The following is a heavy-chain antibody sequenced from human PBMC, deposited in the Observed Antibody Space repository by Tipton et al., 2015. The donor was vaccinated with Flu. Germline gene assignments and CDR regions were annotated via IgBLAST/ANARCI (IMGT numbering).Heavy chain of an antibody. CDR3: ARVNSRGLDYYYGMDV. J-gene: IGHJ6*02. D-gene: IGHD3-22*01. V-gene: IGHV3-53*01. CDR1: GFTVSSSF. CDR2: IHSGGRT. Sequence: SLRLSCAASGFTVSSSFMSWVRQAPGKGPEWVSVIHSGGRTYDADSLKGRFTVSRDNSKNTLYLQMNSLRAEDTAVYYCARVNSRGLDYYYGMDVWGQGTTVTVSS.